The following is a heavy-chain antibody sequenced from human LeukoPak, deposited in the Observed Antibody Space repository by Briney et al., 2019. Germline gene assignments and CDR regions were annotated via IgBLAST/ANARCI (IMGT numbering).Heavy chain of an antibody. CDR2: IGIDSGKT. V-gene: IGHV3-48*01. D-gene: IGHD1-1*01. Sequence: PGGSLRLSCTASGFPFIEYSMNWVRQVPGKGLEGIAYIGIDSGKTKYADSVRGRFTISADKTRNSLYLQMNSLRVEDTAVYFCARDHNYAFDNWGQGTLVSVAS. J-gene: IGHJ4*02. CDR1: GFPFIEYS. CDR3: ARDHNYAFDN.